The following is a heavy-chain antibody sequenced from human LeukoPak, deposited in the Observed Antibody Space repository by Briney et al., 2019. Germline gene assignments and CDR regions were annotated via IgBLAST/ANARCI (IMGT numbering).Heavy chain of an antibody. CDR1: GLSCISFA. CDR3: AKASWVSSTDGVR. D-gene: IGHD3-3*01. CDR2: IRGNGET. V-gene: IGHV3-23*01. J-gene: IGHJ4*02. Sequence: PGGSLRLSCAASGLSCISFAMSWVRQGPAREREGVSSIRGNGETFYADSVNGRFTLSSDSSRNTVYFQLNNLRVEDTAIYFCAKASWVSSTDGVRWGQETVVGVS.